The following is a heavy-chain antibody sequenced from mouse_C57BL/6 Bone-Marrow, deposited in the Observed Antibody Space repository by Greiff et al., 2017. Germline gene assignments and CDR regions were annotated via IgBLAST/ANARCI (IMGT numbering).Heavy chain of an antibody. Sequence: VQLQQSGPELVKPGASVKISCKASGYAFSSSWMNWVKQRPGKGLEWIGRIYPGDGDTNYNGKFKGKATLTADKSSSTAYMPLSSLTSEDSAVYFCANPSYGNYLYWYFDVWGTGTTVTVSS. CDR1: GYAFSSSW. CDR3: ANPSYGNYLYWYFDV. CDR2: IYPGDGDT. D-gene: IGHD2-10*01. J-gene: IGHJ1*03. V-gene: IGHV1-82*01.